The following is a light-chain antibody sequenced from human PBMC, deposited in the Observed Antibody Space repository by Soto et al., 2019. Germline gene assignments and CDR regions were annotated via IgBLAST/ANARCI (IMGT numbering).Light chain of an antibody. CDR3: QQYHSSWT. CDR2: AAS. J-gene: IGKJ1*01. Sequence: MTQSPSSLSASVGDRVTITCRASQSISSYLNWYQQKPGKAPKLLIYAASSLQSGVPSRFSGSGSGTDFTLTISSLQPEDFATYYCQQYHSSWTFGQGTKVDIK. CDR1: QSISSY. V-gene: IGKV1-39*01.